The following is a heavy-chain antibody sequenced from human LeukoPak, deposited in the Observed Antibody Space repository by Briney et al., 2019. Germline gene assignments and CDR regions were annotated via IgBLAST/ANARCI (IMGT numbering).Heavy chain of an antibody. CDR3: ARQAVAEDY. Sequence: SETLSLTWTVSGGSISSSSYSWGWIRQPPGKGLEWIGSIYYSGSTYYNPSLKSRVTISVDTSKNQFSLKLSSVTAADTAVYYCARQAVAEDYWGQGTLVTVSS. CDR2: IYYSGST. CDR1: GGSISSSSYS. V-gene: IGHV4-39*01. J-gene: IGHJ4*02. D-gene: IGHD6-19*01.